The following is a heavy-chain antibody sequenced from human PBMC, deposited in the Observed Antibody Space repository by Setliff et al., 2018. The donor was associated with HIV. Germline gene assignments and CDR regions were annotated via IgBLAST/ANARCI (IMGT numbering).Heavy chain of an antibody. Sequence: ASVKVSCKASADTFTSYAMHWVRQAPGQRLEWMGWIHAGNGYTKYSQKFQGRVTFTRDTSASAAYMDLSSLRSEDTAVYYCARIWGIPPLYYFDYWGKGTLVTVSS. CDR1: ADTFTSYA. J-gene: IGHJ4*02. D-gene: IGHD3-16*01. CDR2: IHAGNGYT. CDR3: ARIWGIPPLYYFDY. V-gene: IGHV1-3*01.